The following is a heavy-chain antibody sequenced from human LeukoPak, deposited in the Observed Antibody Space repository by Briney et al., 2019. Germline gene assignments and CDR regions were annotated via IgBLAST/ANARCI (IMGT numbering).Heavy chain of an antibody. D-gene: IGHD6-6*01. J-gene: IGHJ4*02. Sequence: AASVTVSCKAPGGTFSSYAISWVRQAPGQGLEWMGRIIPILGIANYAQKFQGRVTITADKSTSTAYMELSSLRSEDTAVYYCARVKGTRSKYSSSEPFDYWGQGTLVTVSS. CDR2: IIPILGIA. V-gene: IGHV1-69*04. CDR1: GGTFSSYA. CDR3: ARVKGTRSKYSSSEPFDY.